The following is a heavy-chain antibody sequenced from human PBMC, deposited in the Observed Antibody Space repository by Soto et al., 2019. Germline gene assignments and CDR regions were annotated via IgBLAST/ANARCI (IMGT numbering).Heavy chain of an antibody. V-gene: IGHV3-15*07. CDR2: IKSKTDGGTT. J-gene: IGHJ4*02. D-gene: IGHD5-12*01. Sequence: EGSLRLSCAASGFTFSNAGMNWVRQAPGKGLEWVGRIKSKTDGGTTDYAAPVKGRFTISRDDSKNTLYLQMNSLKTEDTAVYYCTTEVDIVVTTYFDYWGQGTLVTVSS. CDR3: TTEVDIVVTTYFDY. CDR1: GFTFSNAG.